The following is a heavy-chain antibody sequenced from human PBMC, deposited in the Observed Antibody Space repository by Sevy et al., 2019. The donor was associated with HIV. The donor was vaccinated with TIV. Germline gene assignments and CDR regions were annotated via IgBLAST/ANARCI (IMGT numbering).Heavy chain of an antibody. J-gene: IGHJ4*02. CDR3: ARVDTAMVEYFDY. D-gene: IGHD5-18*01. CDR1: GGSISSGGYY. Sequence: SETLSLTCTVSGGSISSGGYYWSWIRQHPGKGLGWIGYIYYSGSTYYNPSLKSRVTISVDTSKNQFSLKLSSVTAADTAVYYCARVDTAMVEYFDYWGQGTLVTVSS. V-gene: IGHV4-31*03. CDR2: IYYSGST.